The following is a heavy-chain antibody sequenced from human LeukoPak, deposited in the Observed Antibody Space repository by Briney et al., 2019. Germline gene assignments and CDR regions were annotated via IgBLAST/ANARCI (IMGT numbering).Heavy chain of an antibody. J-gene: IGHJ4*02. CDR1: GGSISSSPYY. D-gene: IGHD6-19*01. V-gene: IGHV4-39*01. Sequence: PSETLSLTCTVSGGSISSSPYYWGWIRQPPGKGLEWIGNIYYSGSTYYNPSLKTRVTISVDTSKNQFSLKLTSVTAADTAVYYCARHASVDGNWPRRLDYWGQGSLVTVSS. CDR3: ARHASVDGNWPRRLDY. CDR2: IYYSGST.